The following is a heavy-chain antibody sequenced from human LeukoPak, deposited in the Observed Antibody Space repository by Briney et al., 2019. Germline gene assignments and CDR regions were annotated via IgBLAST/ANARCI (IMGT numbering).Heavy chain of an antibody. J-gene: IGHJ4*02. CDR1: GFTFSSYA. D-gene: IGHD4-23*01. Sequence: GGSLRLSCAASGFTFSSYAMSWVRQAPGKGLEWVSAISGSGGSTYYADSVKGRFTISRDNSMNTLYLQMNSLRAEDTAVYYCAKVRRTVVSLHYFDYWGQGTLVTVSS. CDR3: AKVRRTVVSLHYFDY. CDR2: ISGSGGST. V-gene: IGHV3-23*01.